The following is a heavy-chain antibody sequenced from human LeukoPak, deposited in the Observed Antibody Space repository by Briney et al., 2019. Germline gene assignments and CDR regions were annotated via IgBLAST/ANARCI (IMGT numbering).Heavy chain of an antibody. CDR2: ISWNSGSI. CDR3: AKGTHIAVAGTGYYFDY. J-gene: IGHJ4*02. CDR1: GFTFDDYA. Sequence: PGGSLRLSCAASGFTFDDYAMHWVRQAPGKGLEWVSGISWNSGSIGYADSVKGRFTISGDNAKNSLYLQMNSLRAEDTALYYCAKGTHIAVAGTGYYFDYWGQGTLVTVSS. V-gene: IGHV3-9*01. D-gene: IGHD6-19*01.